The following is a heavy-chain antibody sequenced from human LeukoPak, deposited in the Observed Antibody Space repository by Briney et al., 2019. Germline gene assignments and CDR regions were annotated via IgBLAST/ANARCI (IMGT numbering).Heavy chain of an antibody. CDR2: ITVDGSST. CDR1: GFTFSTYW. CDR3: ARGHTTMVTSHFDS. V-gene: IGHV3-74*01. J-gene: IGHJ4*02. D-gene: IGHD5-18*01. Sequence: QAGGSLRLSCAASGFTFSTYWIHWVRQAPGKGLVWVSRITVDGSSTSYADSVKGRFAISRDNAENTLYLQMNSLRAEDTAVYYCARGHTTMVTSHFDSWGQGTLVTVSS.